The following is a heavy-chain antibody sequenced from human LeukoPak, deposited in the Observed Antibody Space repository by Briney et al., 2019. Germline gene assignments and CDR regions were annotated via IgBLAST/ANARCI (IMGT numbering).Heavy chain of an antibody. CDR1: GFTFDDYA. CDR2: LNWNGNVI. Sequence: GGSLRLSCAASGFTFDDYAMHWVRQAPGKGLEWVSGLNWNGNVIGYADSVKGRFTISRDTAKNSLYLQMNSLRTEDTALYYCAREGSALDYWGQGTLVTVSS. V-gene: IGHV3-9*01. J-gene: IGHJ4*02. CDR3: AREGSALDY.